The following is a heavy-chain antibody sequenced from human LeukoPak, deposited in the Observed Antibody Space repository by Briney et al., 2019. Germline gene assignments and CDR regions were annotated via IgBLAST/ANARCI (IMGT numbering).Heavy chain of an antibody. CDR3: ARGLGSADHTTYMDV. Sequence: GSLKLSCKASGYTFTSYAIRWVRQAPGQGLEWVGWISGYNGNTNYAQTVQGRFTISRDKSTSTLYLELRSLRAEDTAVYYCARGLGSADHTTYMDVSGKGSTLTASS. D-gene: IGHD2/OR15-2a*01. J-gene: IGHJ6*03. CDR1: GYTFTSYA. V-gene: IGHV1-18*01. CDR2: ISGYNGNT.